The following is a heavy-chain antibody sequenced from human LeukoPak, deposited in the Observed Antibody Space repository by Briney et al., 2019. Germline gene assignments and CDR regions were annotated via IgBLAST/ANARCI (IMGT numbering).Heavy chain of an antibody. D-gene: IGHD3-22*01. J-gene: IGHJ4*02. CDR2: INPSGSST. CDR3: ARDLSHSSGYYY. Sequence: GASVKVSCMASGYTFTSYYMHWVRQAPGQGLEWMGIINPSGSSTSYEPKFQGRVTMTRDTSTSTVYMELSSLRSEDTAVYCCARDLSHSSGYYYWGQGTLVTVSS. V-gene: IGHV1-46*01. CDR1: GYTFTSYY.